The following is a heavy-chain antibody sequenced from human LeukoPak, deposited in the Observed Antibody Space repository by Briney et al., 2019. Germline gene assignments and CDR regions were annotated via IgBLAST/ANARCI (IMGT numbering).Heavy chain of an antibody. D-gene: IGHD4-17*01. CDR2: IYYSGST. J-gene: IGHJ3*02. Sequence: SQTLSLTCTVSVGSISSSSYYWGWIRQPPGKGLEWIGSIYYSGSTYYNPSLKSRVTISVDTSKNQFSLKLSSVTAADTAVYYCARLTLGDYRGAFDIWGQGTMVTVSS. CDR1: VGSISSSSYY. V-gene: IGHV4-39*01. CDR3: ARLTLGDYRGAFDI.